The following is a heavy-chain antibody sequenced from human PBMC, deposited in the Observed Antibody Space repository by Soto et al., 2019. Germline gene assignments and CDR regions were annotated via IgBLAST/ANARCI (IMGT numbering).Heavy chain of an antibody. CDR1: GYTFTNND. V-gene: IGHV1-8*02. Sequence: QVPLVQSGGEVKKPGASVKVSCKASGYTFTNNDINWVRQASGQGLEWMGWMNPKSGNTGYAQKLQGRVTMTRNTSIITAYMELSSLRSEDTAVYYRAIDGGGSRRWVAWGQGTLVTVSS. CDR3: AIDGGGSRRWVA. CDR2: MNPKSGNT. J-gene: IGHJ5*02. D-gene: IGHD6-13*01.